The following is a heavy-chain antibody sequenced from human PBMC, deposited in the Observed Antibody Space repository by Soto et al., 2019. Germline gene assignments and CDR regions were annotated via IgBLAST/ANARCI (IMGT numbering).Heavy chain of an antibody. V-gene: IGHV1-69*04. CDR1: GDTFSSYT. D-gene: IGHD5-12*01. CDR3: ARGGDGYNYDY. J-gene: IGHJ4*02. Sequence: QVQLVQSGAEVKKPGSSVKVSCKASGDTFSSYTITWVRQAPGQGLEWMGRIIPTLGIANYAHKFKGRVTITADKSTTTAYMELSSLRSEDTAVYYCARGGDGYNYDYWGQGTLVTVSS. CDR2: IIPTLGIA.